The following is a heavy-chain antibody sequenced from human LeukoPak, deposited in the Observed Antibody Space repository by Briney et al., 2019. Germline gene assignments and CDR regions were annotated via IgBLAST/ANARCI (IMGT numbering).Heavy chain of an antibody. J-gene: IGHJ3*02. CDR2: INSDGDGSST. V-gene: IGHV3-74*01. CDR1: GFTFSSYA. Sequence: GGSLRLSCAASGFTFSSYAMSWVRQAPGKGLVWVSHINSDGDGSSTSYAGSVKGRFTISRDNAKNTLYLQMNSLRAEDTAVYYCARGLPTNAFDIWGQGTMVTVSS. CDR3: ARGLPTNAFDI. D-gene: IGHD5-12*01.